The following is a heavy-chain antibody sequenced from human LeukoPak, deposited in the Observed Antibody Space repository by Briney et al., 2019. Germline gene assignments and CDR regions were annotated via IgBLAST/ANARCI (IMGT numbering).Heavy chain of an antibody. Sequence: GESLKISCKGSGYSFTSYWIGWVRQMPGKGLEWMGIIYPGDSDTRYSPSFQGQVTISADKSISTAYLQWSSLRASDTAMYYCARSSSGKGPDYYYCGMDVWGQGTTVTVSS. J-gene: IGHJ6*02. V-gene: IGHV5-51*01. CDR3: ARSSSGKGPDYYYCGMDV. CDR2: IYPGDSDT. CDR1: GYSFTSYW.